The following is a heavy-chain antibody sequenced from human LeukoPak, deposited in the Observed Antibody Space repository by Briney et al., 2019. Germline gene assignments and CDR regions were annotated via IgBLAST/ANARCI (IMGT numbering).Heavy chain of an antibody. CDR1: GGSFSGYY. CDR3: ARRSDGYNALGFDY. D-gene: IGHD5-24*01. J-gene: IGHJ4*02. CDR2: INHSGST. Sequence: SETLSLTCAVYGGSFSGYYWSWIRQPPGKGLEWIGEINHSGSTNYNPSLKSRVTISVDTSKNQFSLKLSSVTAADTAVYYCARRSDGYNALGFDYWGQGTLVTVSS. V-gene: IGHV4-34*01.